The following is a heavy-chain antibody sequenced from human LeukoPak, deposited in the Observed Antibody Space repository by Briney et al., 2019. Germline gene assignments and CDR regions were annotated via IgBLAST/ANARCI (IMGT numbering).Heavy chain of an antibody. D-gene: IGHD3-10*01. CDR2: ISANGGST. Sequence: RSGGSLRLSCAASGFTFSTYAMSWVRQAPGKGLEWVSAISANGGSTFYADSVKGRFTVSRDSSKDTLYLQMNSLRAEDTAVYYCARPYYFSSGSLAYWGQGTLVTVSS. J-gene: IGHJ4*02. CDR1: GFTFSTYA. CDR3: ARPYYFSSGSLAY. V-gene: IGHV3-23*01.